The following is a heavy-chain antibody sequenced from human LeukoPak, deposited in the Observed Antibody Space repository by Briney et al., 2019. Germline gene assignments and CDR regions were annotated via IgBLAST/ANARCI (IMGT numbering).Heavy chain of an antibody. CDR1: GGSISSYY. CDR2: IYYSGST. D-gene: IGHD1-26*01. J-gene: IGHJ6*02. V-gene: IGHV4-59*01. Sequence: KSSETLSLTRTVSGGSISSYYWSWIRQPPGKGLEWIGYIYYSGSTNYNPSLKSRVTISVDTSKNQFSLKLSSVTAADTAVYYCARVRWDGYYYYYGMDVWGQGTTVTVSS. CDR3: ARVRWDGYYYYYGMDV.